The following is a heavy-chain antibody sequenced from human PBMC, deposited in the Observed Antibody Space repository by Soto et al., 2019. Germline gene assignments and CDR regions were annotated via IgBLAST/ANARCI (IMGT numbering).Heavy chain of an antibody. D-gene: IGHD2-21*01. CDR1: GYTFTTYW. CDR3: ARQGIPQPRLYCGGECTHFDY. J-gene: IGHJ4*02. Sequence: GESLKISCQGSGYTFTTYWIVWVRQMPGKGLEWMGIIYPGDSDTRYSPSFQGQVTISADKSIGTAYLQWSSLKASDTAMYYCARQGIPQPRLYCGGECTHFDYCGQGPLVTVSS. V-gene: IGHV5-51*01. CDR2: IYPGDSDT.